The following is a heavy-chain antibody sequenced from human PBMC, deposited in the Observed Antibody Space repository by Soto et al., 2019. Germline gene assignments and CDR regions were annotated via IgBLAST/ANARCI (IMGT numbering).Heavy chain of an antibody. Sequence: TLSLTCAVYGGSFSGYYWSWIRQSPGKALEWLALIDWDDDKYYSTSLKTRLTISKDTSKNQVVLTMTNMDPVDTATYYCSGGSCPADYYYGMDVWGQGTTVTVS. J-gene: IGHJ6*02. V-gene: IGHV2-70*13. CDR2: IDWDDDK. CDR1: GGSFSGYY. D-gene: IGHD2-15*01. CDR3: SGGSCPADYYYGMDV.